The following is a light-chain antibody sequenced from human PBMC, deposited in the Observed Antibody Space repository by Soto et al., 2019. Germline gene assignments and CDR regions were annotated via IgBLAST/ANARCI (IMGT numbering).Light chain of an antibody. CDR3: QHRSKWPPT. Sequence: PGARATLSCRASHSVSNYITWYQQRPGQAPRLLMYDASNRATGIPARFSGRGSGTDFTLIISSLEPEDFAVYFCQHRSKWPPTFGPGTRLEIK. CDR2: DAS. V-gene: IGKV3-11*01. J-gene: IGKJ5*01. CDR1: HSVSNY.